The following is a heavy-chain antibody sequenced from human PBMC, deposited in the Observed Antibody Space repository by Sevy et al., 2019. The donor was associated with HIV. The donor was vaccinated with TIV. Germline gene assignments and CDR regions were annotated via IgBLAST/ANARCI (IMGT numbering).Heavy chain of an antibody. CDR2: IYYSGST. J-gene: IGHJ4*02. CDR1: GGSISSSSYY. D-gene: IGHD3-22*01. Sequence: SETLSLTCTVSGGSISSSSYYWGWMRQPPGKGLEWIGSIYYSGSTYYNPSLKSRVTISVDTSKNQFSLKLSSVTAADTAVYYCARQETCGYYDSSGYYFDYWGQGTLVTVSS. V-gene: IGHV4-39*01. CDR3: ARQETCGYYDSSGYYFDY.